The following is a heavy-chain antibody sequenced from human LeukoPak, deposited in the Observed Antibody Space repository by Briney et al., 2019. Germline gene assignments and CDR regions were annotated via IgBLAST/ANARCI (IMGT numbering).Heavy chain of an antibody. J-gene: IGHJ4*02. CDR1: GYTFTGYY. CDR2: INPNSGGT. CDR3: ARELGYCSSTSCWVLDY. Sequence: ASVKVSCKPSGYTFTGYYMHWVRQAPGQGLEWMGWINPNSGGTNYAQKFQGRVTMTRDTSISTAYMELSRLRSDDTAVYYCARELGYCSSTSCWVLDYWGQGTLVTVSS. V-gene: IGHV1-2*02. D-gene: IGHD2-2*01.